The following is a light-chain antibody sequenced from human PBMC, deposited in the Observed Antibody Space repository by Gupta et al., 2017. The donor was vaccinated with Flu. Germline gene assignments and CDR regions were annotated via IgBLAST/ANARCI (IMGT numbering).Light chain of an antibody. CDR2: LNN. Sequence: QSVLTPPPSASGPPGQRVTISCSGSRSNIGDNTVTWYQHVPGAAPRLLIYLNNQRPSGVADRFSGSKSGTSASLAISGLQSEDEAEYCCAAWDVSLNGPVFGGGTKLTVL. V-gene: IGLV1-44*01. CDR1: RSNIGDNT. J-gene: IGLJ2*01. CDR3: AAWDVSLNGPV.